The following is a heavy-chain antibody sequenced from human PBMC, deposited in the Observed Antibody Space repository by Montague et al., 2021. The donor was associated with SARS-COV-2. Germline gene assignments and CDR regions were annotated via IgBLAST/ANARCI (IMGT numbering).Heavy chain of an antibody. CDR1: GGSISRGGYS. V-gene: IGHV4-31*03. Sequence: TLSLTCTVSGGSISRGGYSWNWIRQHPGKGLEWIGYIYYSGTTYYNPSLKSRTTISIDTSENQFSLKVSSVTAAETAVYYCARDNYGNAGFDPWGQGTLVTVSS. CDR3: ARDNYGNAGFDP. CDR2: IYYSGTT. J-gene: IGHJ5*02. D-gene: IGHD3-16*01.